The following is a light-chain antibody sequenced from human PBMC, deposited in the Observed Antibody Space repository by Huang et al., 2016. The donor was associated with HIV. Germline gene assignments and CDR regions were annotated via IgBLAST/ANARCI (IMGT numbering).Light chain of an antibody. Sequence: IQLTQSPSSLSASVGDRVTITCRASEGISSYLAWYQQKSGKAPKFLIYAASTLQSGFPSRFSGSGSGTDFTLTISSLQPEDFATYYCQQLNDYPWTFGQGTKVEIK. CDR2: AAS. CDR1: EGISSY. J-gene: IGKJ1*01. CDR3: QQLNDYPWT. V-gene: IGKV1-9*01.